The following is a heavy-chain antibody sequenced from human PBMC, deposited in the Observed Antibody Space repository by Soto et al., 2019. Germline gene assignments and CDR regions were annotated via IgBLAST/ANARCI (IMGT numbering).Heavy chain of an antibody. Sequence: SETLSLTCAVYGGSFSGYYWSWIRQPPGKGLEWIGEINHSGSTNYNLSLKSRVTISVDTSKNQFSLKLSPVTAAETAVYYCAGAGRGYCSSTSCHKQYYYYYYGMDVWGQGTTVT. CDR1: GGSFSGYY. V-gene: IGHV4-34*01. J-gene: IGHJ6*02. CDR3: AGAGRGYCSSTSCHKQYYYYYYGMDV. D-gene: IGHD2-2*02. CDR2: INHSGST.